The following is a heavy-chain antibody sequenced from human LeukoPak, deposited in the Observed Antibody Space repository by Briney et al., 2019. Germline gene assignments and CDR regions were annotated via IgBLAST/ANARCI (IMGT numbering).Heavy chain of an antibody. CDR3: ARLPRGDLRVMDV. CDR2: IYYIGNT. D-gene: IGHD3-16*01. CDR1: GGSISSGDYY. Sequence: SQTLSLTCTVSGGSISSGDYYWRWIRQPPGKGLEWIGYIYYIGNTFYNPSLKSRVTLSVDTSKNQFSLKLSSVTAADTAVYYCARLPRGDLRVMDVWGQGTTVTVSS. J-gene: IGHJ6*02. V-gene: IGHV4-30-4*01.